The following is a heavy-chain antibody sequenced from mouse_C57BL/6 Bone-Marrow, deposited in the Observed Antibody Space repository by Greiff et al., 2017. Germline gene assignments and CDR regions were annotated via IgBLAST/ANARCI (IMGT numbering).Heavy chain of an antibody. CDR1: GYTFTSYW. D-gene: IGHD1-1*01. J-gene: IGHJ1*03. CDR2: IDPSDSYT. CDR3: AREDYGSTFDV. V-gene: IGHV1-50*01. Sequence: VQLQQPGAELVKPGASVKLSCKASGYTFTSYWMQWVKQRPGQGLEWIGEIDPSDSYTNYNQKFKGKATLTVDTSSSKAYMQLSSLTSEDSAVYYCAREDYGSTFDVWGTGTTVTVSS.